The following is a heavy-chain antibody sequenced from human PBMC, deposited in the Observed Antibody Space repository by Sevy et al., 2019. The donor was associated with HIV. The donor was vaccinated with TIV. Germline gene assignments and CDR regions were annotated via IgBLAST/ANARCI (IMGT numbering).Heavy chain of an antibody. J-gene: IGHJ4*02. CDR1: GGSISSSSYY. Sequence: SETLSLTCTVSGGSISSSSYYWGWIRQPPGKGLEGIGSIYYSGSTYYNPSLKSRVTISVDTSKNQFSLKLSSVTAADTAVYYCARYFDWTDLGFDYWGQGTLVTVSS. CDR3: ARYFDWTDLGFDY. D-gene: IGHD3-9*01. V-gene: IGHV4-39*01. CDR2: IYYSGST.